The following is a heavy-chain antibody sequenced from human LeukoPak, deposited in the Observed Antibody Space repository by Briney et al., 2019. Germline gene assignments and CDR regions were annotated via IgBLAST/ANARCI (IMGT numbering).Heavy chain of an antibody. CDR3: ARAPGEGWFDP. CDR1: GFTFSSYA. D-gene: IGHD4-17*01. J-gene: IGHJ5*02. Sequence: PGGSLRLSCAASGFTFSSYAMSWVRQAPGKGLEWVSAISGSGGSTYYADSVKGRFTISRDNAKNSLYLQMNSLRAEDTALYYCARAPGEGWFDPWGQGTLVTVSS. CDR2: ISGSGGST. V-gene: IGHV3-23*01.